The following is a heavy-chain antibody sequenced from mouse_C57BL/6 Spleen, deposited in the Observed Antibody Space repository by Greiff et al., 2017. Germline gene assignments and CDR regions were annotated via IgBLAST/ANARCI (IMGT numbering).Heavy chain of an antibody. CDR3: TRDSSGYRNYYAMDY. CDR2: IDPETGGT. CDR1: GYTFTDYE. V-gene: IGHV1-15*01. J-gene: IGHJ4*01. Sequence: VQLQQSGAELVRPGASVTLSCKASGYTFTDYEMHWVKQTPVHGLEWIGAIDPETGGTAYNQKFKGKAILTADKSSSTAYMELRSLTSEDSAVYYCTRDSSGYRNYYAMDYWGQGTSVTVSS. D-gene: IGHD3-2*02.